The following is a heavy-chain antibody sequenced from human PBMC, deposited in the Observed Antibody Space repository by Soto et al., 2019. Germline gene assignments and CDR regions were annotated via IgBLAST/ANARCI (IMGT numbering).Heavy chain of an antibody. Sequence: QMQLVQSGAEVKKTGSSVKVSCEASGYTFTYRYLHWVRQAPGQALEWMGWITPFNGNTNYAQKFQDRVTITRDRSMSTAYMELSSLRSEDTAMYYCAMGYCSGGSCYRGSYYYGMDVWGQGTTVTVSS. CDR2: ITPFNGNT. J-gene: IGHJ6*02. CDR3: AMGYCSGGSCYRGSYYYGMDV. D-gene: IGHD2-15*01. CDR1: GYTFTYRY. V-gene: IGHV1-45*02.